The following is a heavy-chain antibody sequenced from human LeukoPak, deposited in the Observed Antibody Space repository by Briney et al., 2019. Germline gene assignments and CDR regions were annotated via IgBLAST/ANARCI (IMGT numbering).Heavy chain of an antibody. V-gene: IGHV1-69*02. CDR3: ARRGYCSGGSCYSPFDY. J-gene: IGHJ4*02. CDR1: GCTFSSYT. CDR2: IIPILGIA. D-gene: IGHD2-15*01. Sequence: GASVKVSCKAFGCTFSSYTISWVRQAPGQGLEWMGRIIPILGIANYAHKFQGRVTITADKSTSTAYMELSSLRSEDTAVYYCARRGYCSGGSCYSPFDYWGQGTLVTVSS.